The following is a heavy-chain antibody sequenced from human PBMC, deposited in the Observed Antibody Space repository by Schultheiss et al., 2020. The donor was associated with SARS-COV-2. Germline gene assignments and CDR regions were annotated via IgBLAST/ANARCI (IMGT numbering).Heavy chain of an antibody. J-gene: IGHJ3*02. D-gene: IGHD6-6*01. V-gene: IGHV4-59*06. Sequence: SETLSLTCTVSGGSISSYYWSWIRQHPGKGLEWIGYIYYSGSTYYNPSLKSRVTISVDTSKNQFSLKLSSVTAADTAVYYCARDLRQLGLADAFDIWGQGTMVTVSS. CDR3: ARDLRQLGLADAFDI. CDR1: GGSISSYY. CDR2: IYYSGST.